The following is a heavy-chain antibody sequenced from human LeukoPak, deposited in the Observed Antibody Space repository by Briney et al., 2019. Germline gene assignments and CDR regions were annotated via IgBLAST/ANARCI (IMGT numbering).Heavy chain of an antibody. CDR3: GRDLGMAVRGDAFDI. Sequence: QPGGSLRLSCAASGFSFSDHYMDWVRQAPGKGLEWVGRSRNKANSYTTEYGPSVKGRFTISRDDSKNSLYLQINSLKTEDTAVYYCGRDLGMAVRGDAFDIWGQGTMVTVSS. CDR1: GFSFSDHY. V-gene: IGHV3-72*01. J-gene: IGHJ3*02. D-gene: IGHD6-19*01. CDR2: SRNKANSYTT.